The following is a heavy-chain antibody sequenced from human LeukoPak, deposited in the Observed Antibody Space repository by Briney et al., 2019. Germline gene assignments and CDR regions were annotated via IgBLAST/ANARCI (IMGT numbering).Heavy chain of an antibody. J-gene: IGHJ4*02. CDR1: GGTFSSYA. V-gene: IGHV1-69*13. Sequence: SVKVSCKASGGTFSSYAISWVRQAPGQGLEWMGGIIPIFGTANYAQKFQGRVTITADESTSTAYMELSSLRSEDTAVYYCAADYYDSSGRRFFKSNFDYWGQGTLVTVSS. D-gene: IGHD3-22*01. CDR3: AADYYDSSGRRFFKSNFDY. CDR2: IIPIFGTA.